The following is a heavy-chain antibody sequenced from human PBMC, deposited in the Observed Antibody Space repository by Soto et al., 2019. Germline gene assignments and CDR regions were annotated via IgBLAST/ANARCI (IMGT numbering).Heavy chain of an antibody. V-gene: IGHV4-30-2*01. CDR3: ARARKWFGELDHYFDY. CDR1: GGSISSGGYS. D-gene: IGHD3-10*01. J-gene: IGHJ4*02. Sequence: SETLSLTCEVSGGSISSGGYSWSWIRQPPGKGLEWIGYIYHGGNTYYNPSLKSRVTISLDRFKNHFSLRLSSVTAADTAVYYCARARKWFGELDHYFDYWGQGALVTVSS. CDR2: IYHGGNT.